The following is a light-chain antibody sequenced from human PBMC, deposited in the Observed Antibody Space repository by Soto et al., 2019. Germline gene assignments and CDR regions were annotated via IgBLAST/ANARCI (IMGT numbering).Light chain of an antibody. CDR1: QDISNY. Sequence: DIQMTQSPSSLSASVGDRVTITCQASQDISNYLNWYQQKPGKATKLLIYDASNLETGVPSRFSGSGSGTDFTFTISSLQPEDIATYCCQQYDNLLLTFGGGTKVEIK. CDR3: QQYDNLLLT. V-gene: IGKV1-33*01. CDR2: DAS. J-gene: IGKJ4*01.